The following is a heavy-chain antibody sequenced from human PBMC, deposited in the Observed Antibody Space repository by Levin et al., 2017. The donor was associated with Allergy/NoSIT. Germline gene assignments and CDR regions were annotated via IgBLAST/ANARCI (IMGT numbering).Heavy chain of an antibody. CDR2: ISPNSGVT. CDR3: ARAQTGITMNGVSNDRDYGLDV. CDR1: GYTFIDYY. J-gene: IGHJ6*02. Sequence: GESLKISCQASGYTFIDYYLHWVRQAPGQGLEWMGWISPNSGVTRYAQKFQGRVAMTRDTSITTAYLDLERVRSDDTAMSFCARAQTGITMNGVSNDRDYGLDVWGQGTTVTVSS. V-gene: IGHV1-2*02. D-gene: IGHD3-3*01.